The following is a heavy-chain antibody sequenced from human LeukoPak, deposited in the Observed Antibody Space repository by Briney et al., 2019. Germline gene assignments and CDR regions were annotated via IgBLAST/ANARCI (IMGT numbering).Heavy chain of an antibody. J-gene: IGHJ3*02. CDR2: IYSGGSK. D-gene: IGHD3-22*01. CDR3: ARDPHYYDSSGYLVRGAFDI. CDR1: GFTLSSNY. V-gene: IGHV3-66*02. Sequence: PGGSLRLSCAASGFTLSSNYMSWVRQAPGKGLEWVSVIYSGGSKYYADSVKGRSTISRDNSKNTLYLQMNSLRAEDTAVYYCARDPHYYDSSGYLVRGAFDIWGQGTMVTVSS.